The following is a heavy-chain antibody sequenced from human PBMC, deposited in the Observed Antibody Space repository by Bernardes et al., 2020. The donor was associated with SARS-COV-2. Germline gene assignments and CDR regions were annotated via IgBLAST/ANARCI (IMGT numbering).Heavy chain of an antibody. J-gene: IGHJ4*02. CDR3: ARIYSTSSFDFDY. CDR1: GFTFSTFW. CDR2: INQDGSET. D-gene: IGHD6-6*01. Sequence: GGSLRLSCAASGFTFSTFWMTWVRQAPGKGLAWVANINQDGSETFYVDSVKGRFTISRDNAENSLFMEMNTLRAEDTAVYYCARIYSTSSFDFDYWGQGTLVTVSS. V-gene: IGHV3-7*01.